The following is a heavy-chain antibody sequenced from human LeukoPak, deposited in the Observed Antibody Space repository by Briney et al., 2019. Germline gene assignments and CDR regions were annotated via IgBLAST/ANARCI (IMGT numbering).Heavy chain of an antibody. Sequence: GGSLRLSCAASGFTFSSYAMSWVRQAPGKGLEWVSAISGSGGSTYYADSVKGRFTISRDNSKNTLYLQMNSLRAEDTAVYYCAKSLARGVILSTSDYWGQGTLVTVSS. CDR1: GFTFSSYA. CDR2: ISGSGGST. CDR3: AKSLARGVILSTSDY. D-gene: IGHD3-16*02. J-gene: IGHJ4*02. V-gene: IGHV3-23*01.